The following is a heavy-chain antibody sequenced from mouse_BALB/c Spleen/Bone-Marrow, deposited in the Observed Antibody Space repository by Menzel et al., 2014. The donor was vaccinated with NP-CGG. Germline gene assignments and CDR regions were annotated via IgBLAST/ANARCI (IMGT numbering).Heavy chain of an antibody. V-gene: IGHV4-1*02. CDR1: GFDFSRYW. CDR2: INPESSTI. CDR3: TRLTYYGLSDY. Sequence: VQLKDSGGGLVQPGGSLKLSCTASGFDFSRYWMSWVRQAPGKGLQWIGEINPESSTINYTPSLKDKFIISRDSAKNTLYLQMSKVRCEDTALYYCTRLTYYGLSDYWGQGTTLTVSS. J-gene: IGHJ2*01. D-gene: IGHD1-2*01.